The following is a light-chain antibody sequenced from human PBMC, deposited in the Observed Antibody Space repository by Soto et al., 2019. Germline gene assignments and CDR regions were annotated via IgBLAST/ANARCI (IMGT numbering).Light chain of an antibody. J-gene: IGKJ1*01. CDR1: QSVTNN. Sequence: EIVMTQSPATLSVSPGERAILSCRASQSVTNNLAWYQQKPGQAPRLLIWGASTRATGIPGRFSGRGSGTEFTLTISSLQSEDFAVYYCQQCKDWPLAFGQGTKVEIK. V-gene: IGKV3-15*01. CDR2: GAS. CDR3: QQCKDWPLA.